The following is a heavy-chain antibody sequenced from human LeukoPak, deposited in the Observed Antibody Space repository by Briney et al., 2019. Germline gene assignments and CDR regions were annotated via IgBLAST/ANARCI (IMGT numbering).Heavy chain of an antibody. J-gene: IGHJ4*02. Sequence: PSETLSLTCTVSGGSISSSSYYWGWIRQPPGKGLEWIGSIYYSGSTYYNPSLKSRVTLSVDTSKNQFSLSLTSVTAADTALYFCAREWELPYYLGCWGQGILGTVSS. V-gene: IGHV4-39*07. CDR1: GGSISSSSYY. CDR3: AREWELPYYLGC. D-gene: IGHD1-26*01. CDR2: IYYSGST.